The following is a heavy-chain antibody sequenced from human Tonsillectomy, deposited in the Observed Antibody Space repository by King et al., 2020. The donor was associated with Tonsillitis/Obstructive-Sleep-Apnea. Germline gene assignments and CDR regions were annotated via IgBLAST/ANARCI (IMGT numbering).Heavy chain of an antibody. CDR1: GYSFTSYW. CDR3: ARGGILSAGAPDF. Sequence: VQLVQFGVEVKKPGESLRISCKGSGYSFTSYWISWVRQMPGKGLEWMGRIDPSDSYTNYSPSFQGHVTISADKSISTAYLQWSSRKASDTAMYYCARGGILSAGAPDFWGQGTLVTVSS. D-gene: IGHD6-13*01. CDR2: IDPSDSYT. V-gene: IGHV5-10-1*01. J-gene: IGHJ4*02.